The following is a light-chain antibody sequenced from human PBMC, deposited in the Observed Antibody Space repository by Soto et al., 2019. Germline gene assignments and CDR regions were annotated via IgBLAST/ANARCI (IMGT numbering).Light chain of an antibody. CDR3: QSYDSSLSGPWV. Sequence: QAVVTQPPSVSGAPGQRVTISCTGSSSNIGAGYDVHWYQQLPGTAPKLLIHGNSNRPSGVPDRFSGSKSGTSASLAITGLQAEDEADYYCQSYDSSLSGPWVFGGGTKLTVL. V-gene: IGLV1-40*01. CDR2: GNS. CDR1: SSNIGAGYD. J-gene: IGLJ3*02.